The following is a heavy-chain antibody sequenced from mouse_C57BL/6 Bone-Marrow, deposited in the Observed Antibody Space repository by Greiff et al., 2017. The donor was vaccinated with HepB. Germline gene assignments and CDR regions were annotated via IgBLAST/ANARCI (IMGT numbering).Heavy chain of an antibody. V-gene: IGHV1-82*01. CDR2: IYPGDGDT. CDR1: GYAFSSSW. Sequence: VQLQQSGPELVKPGASVKISCKASGYAFSSSWMNWVKQRPGKGLEWIGRIYPGDGDTNYNGKFKGKATLTADKSSSTAYMQLSSLTSEDSAVYFCARRITTVLAPFDYWGQGTTLTVSS. CDR3: ARRITTVLAPFDY. D-gene: IGHD1-1*01. J-gene: IGHJ2*01.